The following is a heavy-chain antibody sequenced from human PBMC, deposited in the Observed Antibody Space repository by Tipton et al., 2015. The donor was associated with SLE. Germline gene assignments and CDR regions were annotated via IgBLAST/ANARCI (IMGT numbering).Heavy chain of an antibody. J-gene: IGHJ5*02. CDR3: ARGGDSSGFGWFDP. V-gene: IGHV4-59*08. D-gene: IGHD6-19*01. Sequence: TLSLTCSVSGGSISSYYWSWIRQPPGKGLEWIGYIYYSGSTFYNPSLKSRVTISIDTSKKQFSLNLSSVTAADTAVYYCARGGDSSGFGWFDPWGQGTLVTVSS. CDR1: GGSISSYY. CDR2: IYYSGST.